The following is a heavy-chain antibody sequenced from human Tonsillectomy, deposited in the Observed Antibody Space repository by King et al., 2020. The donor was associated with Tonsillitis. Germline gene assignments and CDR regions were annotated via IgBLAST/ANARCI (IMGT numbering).Heavy chain of an antibody. CDR2: IYTSGST. CDR1: GGSISSYY. V-gene: IGHV4-4*07. J-gene: IGHJ6*02. D-gene: IGHD2-2*01. CDR3: ARNPGYCSSTSCPYYNYYYYGMDV. Sequence: VQLQESGPGLVKPSETLSLTCTVSGGSISSYYWSWIRQPAGKGLEWIGRIYTSGSTNYNPSLKSRVTMSVDTSKNQFSLKLSSVTAADTAVYYCARNPGYCSSTSCPYYNYYYYGMDVWGQGTTVTVSS.